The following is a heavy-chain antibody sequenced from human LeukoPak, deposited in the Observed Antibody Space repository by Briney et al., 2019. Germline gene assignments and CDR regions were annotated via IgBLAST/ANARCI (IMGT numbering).Heavy chain of an antibody. Sequence: GGSLRLSCAASGFTFSSYAMHWVRQAPGKGLEWVAVISYDGSNKYYADSVKGRFTISRDNSKNTLYLQMNSLRAEDTAVYYCTRGRLTMTWGQGTLVTVSS. CDR2: ISYDGSNK. D-gene: IGHD3-22*01. J-gene: IGHJ5*02. CDR1: GFTFSSYA. CDR3: TRGRLTMT. V-gene: IGHV3-30-3*01.